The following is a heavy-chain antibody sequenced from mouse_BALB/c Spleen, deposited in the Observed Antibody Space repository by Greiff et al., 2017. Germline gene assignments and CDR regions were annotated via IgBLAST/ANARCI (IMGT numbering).Heavy chain of an antibody. CDR3: ARGEFAY. CDR2: ISYSGST. V-gene: IGHV3-2*02. J-gene: IGHJ3*01. CDR1: GYSITSDYA. Sequence: EVKVEESGPGLVKPSQSLSLTCTVTGYSITSDYAWNWIRQFPGNKLEWMGYISYSGSTSYNPSLKSRISITRDTSKNQFFLQLNSVTTEDTATYYCARGEFAYWGQGTLVTVSA.